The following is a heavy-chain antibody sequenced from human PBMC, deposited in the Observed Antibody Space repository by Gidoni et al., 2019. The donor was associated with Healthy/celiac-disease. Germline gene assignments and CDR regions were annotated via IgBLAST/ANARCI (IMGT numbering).Heavy chain of an antibody. D-gene: IGHD2-21*02. J-gene: IGHJ2*01. CDR1: GFTFSSYA. V-gene: IGHV3-23*01. Sequence: EVQLLESGGGLVQPGGSLRLSSAASGFTFSSYARSWVSQAPGKGLEWVSAISGSGGSTYYADAVKGRFTISRDNSKNTLYLQMNSLRAEDTAVYYCAVAYCGGGCYPYWYFDLWGRGTLVTVSS. CDR2: ISGSGGST. CDR3: AVAYCGGGCYPYWYFDL.